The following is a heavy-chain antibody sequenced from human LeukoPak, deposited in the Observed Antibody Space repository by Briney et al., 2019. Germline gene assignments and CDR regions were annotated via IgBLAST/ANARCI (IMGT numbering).Heavy chain of an antibody. CDR1: GYTFINYT. CDR2: INAGNRNT. Sequence: ASVKVSCKASGYTFINYTMHWVRQAPGQGLEWMGWINAGNRNTKYSQKFQGRVTITRDTSATIAYMELSSLRSEDTAVYYCARSARSEAADYWGQGTLVTVSS. CDR3: ARSARSEAADY. J-gene: IGHJ4*02. V-gene: IGHV1-3*01.